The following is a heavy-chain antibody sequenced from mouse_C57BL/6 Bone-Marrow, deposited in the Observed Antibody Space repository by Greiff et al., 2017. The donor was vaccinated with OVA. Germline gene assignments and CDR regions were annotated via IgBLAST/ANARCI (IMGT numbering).Heavy chain of an antibody. CDR1: GYTFTSYW. V-gene: IGHV1-53*01. Sequence: QVQLKQPGTELVKPGASVKLSCKASGYTFTSYWMHWVKQRPGQGLEWIGNINPSNGGTNYNEKFKSKATLTVDKSSSTAYMQLSSLTSEDSAVYYCARGGGYDYVLYYYAMDYWGQGTSVTVSS. CDR2: INPSNGGT. D-gene: IGHD2-4*01. J-gene: IGHJ4*01. CDR3: ARGGGYDYVLYYYAMDY.